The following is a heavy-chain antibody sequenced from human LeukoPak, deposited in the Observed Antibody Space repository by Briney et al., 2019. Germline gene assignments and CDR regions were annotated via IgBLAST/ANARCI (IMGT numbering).Heavy chain of an antibody. V-gene: IGHV3-21*01. CDR1: GFTFSSYS. CDR2: ISSSSSYI. D-gene: IGHD3-3*01. CDR3: ARDASRDTIFGVVTKSSFDP. J-gene: IGHJ5*02. Sequence: PGGSPRLSCAASGFTFSSYSMNWVRQAPGKGLEWVSSISSSSSYIYYADSVKGRFTISRDNAKNSLYLQMNSLRAEDTAVYYCARDASRDTIFGVVTKSSFDPWGQGTLVTVSS.